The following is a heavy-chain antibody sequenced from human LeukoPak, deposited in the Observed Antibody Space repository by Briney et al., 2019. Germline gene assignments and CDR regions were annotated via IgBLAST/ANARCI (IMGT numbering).Heavy chain of an antibody. CDR2: NYYNGST. D-gene: IGHD3-22*01. CDR1: GGPIGSSSYY. CDR3: ARDTFGITMMAPPNYYYYYYMDV. V-gene: IGHV4-39*07. Sequence: TPSETLSLTCTVSGGPIGSSSYYWRWIRQPPAKGLEWIGCNYYNGSTYYNPSLKSRVTISVDTSKNQFSLKLSSVTAADTAVYYCARDTFGITMMAPPNYYYYYYMDVWGKGTTVTVSS. J-gene: IGHJ6*03.